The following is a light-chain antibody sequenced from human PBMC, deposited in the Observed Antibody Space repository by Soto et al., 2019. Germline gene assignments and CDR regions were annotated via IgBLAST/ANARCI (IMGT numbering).Light chain of an antibody. V-gene: IGKV1-5*03. CDR2: KAS. CDR3: LQAYNYPHT. CDR1: QSISSW. J-gene: IGKJ1*01. Sequence: DIQRNLSTSTMSASVGDRVIITSRASQSISSWLAWYQQKQGKAPNLRIYKASSLASGVPSRFRGSRSCTDFTLTISRLQPEDVATDYCLQAYNYPHTFGQGTQVEI.